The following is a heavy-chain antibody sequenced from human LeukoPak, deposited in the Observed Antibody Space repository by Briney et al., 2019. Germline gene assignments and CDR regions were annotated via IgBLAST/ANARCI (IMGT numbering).Heavy chain of an antibody. CDR1: GGSISSGGYY. Sequence: SQTLSLTCTVSGGSISSGGYYWSWIRQPPGKGLEWIGYIYHSGSTYYNPSLKSRVTISVDRSKNQFSLKLSSVTAADTAVYYCARDDSSGYYDHLFDYWGQGTLVTVSS. V-gene: IGHV4-30-2*01. D-gene: IGHD3-22*01. CDR2: IYHSGST. CDR3: ARDDSSGYYDHLFDY. J-gene: IGHJ4*02.